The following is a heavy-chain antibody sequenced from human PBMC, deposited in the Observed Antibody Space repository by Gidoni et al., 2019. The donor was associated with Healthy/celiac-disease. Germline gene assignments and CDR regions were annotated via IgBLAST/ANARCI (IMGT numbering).Heavy chain of an antibody. CDR3: AREAADGNRFDY. Sequence: EVQLVESGGGLVQPGGSLRLSCAASGFTFSSYWMHWVGQAPGKGLVWVSRINSDGSSTSYADSVKGRFTISRDNAKNTLYLQMNSLRAEDTAVYYCAREAADGNRFDYWGQGTLVTVSS. CDR1: GFTFSSYW. V-gene: IGHV3-74*01. D-gene: IGHD6-13*01. J-gene: IGHJ4*02. CDR2: INSDGSST.